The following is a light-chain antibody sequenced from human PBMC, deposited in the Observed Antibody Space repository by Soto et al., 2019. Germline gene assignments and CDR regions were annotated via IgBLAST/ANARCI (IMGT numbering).Light chain of an antibody. J-gene: IGKJ1*01. Sequence: DIQCTQSPSSLSASVGDRVTITCRASQTIDTYVNWYQHKPGTAPKVLIYAATYLQNGVPSRFSGTGSGADFTLTISSLQPEDFATYYCQQNFNFPRTFGQGTKVDIK. V-gene: IGKV1-39*01. CDR3: QQNFNFPRT. CDR1: QTIDTY. CDR2: AAT.